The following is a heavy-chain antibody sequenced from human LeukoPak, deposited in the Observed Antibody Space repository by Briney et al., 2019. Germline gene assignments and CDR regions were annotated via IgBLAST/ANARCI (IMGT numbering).Heavy chain of an antibody. V-gene: IGHV3-53*01. Sequence: PGGSLRLSCAASGFTVSNNYMSWVRQAPGKGLEWVSIIYSGGSTFYADSVKGRCTISRDISKNTLYLQMNSLRAEDTAVYYCVRVSLLTPYYFDYWGQGTLVTVSS. J-gene: IGHJ4*02. CDR3: VRVSLLTPYYFDY. CDR2: IYSGGST. CDR1: GFTVSNNY. D-gene: IGHD2-15*01.